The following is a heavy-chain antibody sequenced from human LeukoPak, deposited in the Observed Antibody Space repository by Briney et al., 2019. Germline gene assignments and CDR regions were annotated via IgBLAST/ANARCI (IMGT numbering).Heavy chain of an antibody. Sequence: GGSLRLSCAASGFTFSRYGMHWVRQAPGKGLEWVAVIWYDGTNKYYADSVKGRFTISRDNSKNTLYLQMNSLRAEDTAVYYRAREPPGGGFDYWGQGTLVTVSS. CDR1: GFTFSRYG. V-gene: IGHV3-33*01. CDR2: IWYDGTNK. CDR3: AREPPGGGFDY. J-gene: IGHJ4*02. D-gene: IGHD3-16*01.